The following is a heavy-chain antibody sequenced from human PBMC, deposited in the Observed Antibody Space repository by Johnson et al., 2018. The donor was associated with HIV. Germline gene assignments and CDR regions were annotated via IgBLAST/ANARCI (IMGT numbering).Heavy chain of an antibody. V-gene: IGHV3-66*01. J-gene: IGHJ3*02. D-gene: IGHD2-21*02. CDR3: ARGGGAYCGGDCLRTFDI. CDR2: LYSGGDI. CDR1: GLTIRDNY. Sequence: GSLRLSCAASGLTIRDNYMSWVRQAPGKGLEWVAVLYSGGDIYYADSVKGTFIIPRDNSKSTLYLQLNSLRAEDTGIYSCARGGGAYCGGDCLRTFDIWGQGTMVTVSP.